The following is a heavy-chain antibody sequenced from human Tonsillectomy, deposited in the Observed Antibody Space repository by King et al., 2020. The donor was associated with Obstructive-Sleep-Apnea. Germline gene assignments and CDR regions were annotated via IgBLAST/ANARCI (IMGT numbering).Heavy chain of an antibody. CDR2: ISYDGSNK. CDR1: GFTFSSFG. J-gene: IGHJ6*02. CDR3: AKYSLYTSWSYAMDV. V-gene: IGHV3-30*18. D-gene: IGHD3-10*01. Sequence: VQLVESGGGVVQPGRSLRLSCAASGFTFSSFGMHWVRQAPGKGLEWVAVISYDGSNKYYSDSVKGRFTISRGNSKNTLYLQMNSLRAEDTAVYYCAKYSLYTSWSYAMDVWRQGPTVTVSS.